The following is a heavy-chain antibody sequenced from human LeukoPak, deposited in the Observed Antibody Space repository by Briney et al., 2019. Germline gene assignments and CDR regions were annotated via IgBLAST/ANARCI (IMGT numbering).Heavy chain of an antibody. Sequence: SETLSLTCAVYGGSFSGYYWSWIRQPPGKGLEWIGEINHSGSTNYNPSLKSRVTISVDTSKNQFSLKLSSVTAADTAVYYCARGGRKMNYWGQGTLVTVSS. V-gene: IGHV4-34*01. CDR1: GGSFSGYY. CDR3: ARGGRKMNY. J-gene: IGHJ4*02. D-gene: IGHD1-14*01. CDR2: INHSGST.